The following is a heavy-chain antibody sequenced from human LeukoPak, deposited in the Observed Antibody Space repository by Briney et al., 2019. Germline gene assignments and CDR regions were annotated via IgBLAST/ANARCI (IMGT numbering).Heavy chain of an antibody. Sequence: GGSLRLSCAVSGFTVSSNYMSWVRQAPGKGLEWVSVIYSGGSTYYADSVKGRFTISRDNSKNTLYLQMNSLRAEDTAVYYCARQPPADSSSSGAFDIWGQGTMVTVSS. V-gene: IGHV3-66*02. J-gene: IGHJ3*02. D-gene: IGHD6-6*01. CDR3: ARQPPADSSSSGAFDI. CDR1: GFTVSSNY. CDR2: IYSGGST.